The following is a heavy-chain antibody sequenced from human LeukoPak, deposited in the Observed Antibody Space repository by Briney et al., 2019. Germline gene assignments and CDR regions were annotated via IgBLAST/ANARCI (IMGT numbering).Heavy chain of an antibody. CDR3: ARDISAAGLLDH. Sequence: PGGSLRLSCAASGFTFSTYWMTWVRQAPGKGLEWVANIKQDGSEKNYVDSVKGRFTIARDNANNSLYLQMNSLRAEDAAVSYCARDISAAGLLDHWGQGPLVPVSS. CDR1: GFTFSTYW. D-gene: IGHD6-13*01. V-gene: IGHV3-7*01. J-gene: IGHJ4*02. CDR2: IKQDGSEK.